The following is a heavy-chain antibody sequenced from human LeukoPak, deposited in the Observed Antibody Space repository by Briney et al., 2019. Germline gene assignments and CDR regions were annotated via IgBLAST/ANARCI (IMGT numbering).Heavy chain of an antibody. J-gene: IGHJ4*02. D-gene: IGHD6-13*01. CDR2: ISSSGGST. V-gene: IGHV3-23*01. CDR3: AKEHSSSWYYFDY. CDR1: GLTFSSYA. Sequence: PGGSLRLSCAASGLTFSSYAMSWVRQAPGKGLEWVSGISSSGGSTYYADSVKGRFTTSRDNSKSTLYLQMSSLRAEDTAVYYCAKEHSSSWYYFDYWGQGILVTVSS.